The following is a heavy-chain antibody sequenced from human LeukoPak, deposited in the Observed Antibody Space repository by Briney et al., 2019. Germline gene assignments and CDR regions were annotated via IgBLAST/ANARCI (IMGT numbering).Heavy chain of an antibody. Sequence: GRSLRLSCAVSGFTFDDYGMSWVRQAPGKGLEWVSGINWNGGSTGYADSVKGRFTISRDNAKNSLYLQMNSLRAEDVALYYCARGSSYYYDSSGYFFSRKEYYFDYWGQGTLVTVSS. CDR1: GFTFDDYG. CDR3: ARGSSYYYDSSGYFFSRKEYYFDY. J-gene: IGHJ4*02. V-gene: IGHV3-20*04. CDR2: INWNGGST. D-gene: IGHD3-22*01.